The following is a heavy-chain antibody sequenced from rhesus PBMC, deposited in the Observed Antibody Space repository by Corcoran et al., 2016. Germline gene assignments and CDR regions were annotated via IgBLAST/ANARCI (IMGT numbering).Heavy chain of an antibody. Sequence: EVQLVESGGGLVQPGGSLRLSCAASGFTFSNYWMSWVRQAPGKGLDWVGRIKNKADGGTAAYAESVKGRFTISRDDSTTTLYLQMNSLKTEDTAVYYCARDQSLYFDYWGQGVLVTVSS. J-gene: IGHJ4*01. CDR2: IKNKADGGTA. CDR3: ARDQSLYFDY. CDR1: GFTFSNYW. V-gene: IGHV3-16*02.